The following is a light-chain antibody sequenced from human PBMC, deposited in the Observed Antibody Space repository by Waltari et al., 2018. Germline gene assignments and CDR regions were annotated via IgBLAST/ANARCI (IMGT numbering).Light chain of an antibody. V-gene: IGKV2-28*01. CDR1: QSLLHSNGYNY. CDR3: MQAVQTRT. J-gene: IGKJ5*01. Sequence: DIVMTQSPLSLPVTPGEPASISCRSSQSLLHSNGYNYLDWYLQKPGQSPQLLIYLGSNRASGVPDRFSGSGSGTDVTLKISRVEAEDVGVYYCMQAVQTRTFGQGTRLEIK. CDR2: LGS.